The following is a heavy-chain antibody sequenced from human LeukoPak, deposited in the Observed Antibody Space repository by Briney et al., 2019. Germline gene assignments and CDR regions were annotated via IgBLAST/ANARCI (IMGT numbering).Heavy chain of an antibody. Sequence: SETLSLTCTVSGGSISSSSYYWGWIRQPPGKGLEWIGSIHYSGSTYYNPSLKSRVTISVDTSKNQFSLNLSSVTAADTAVYYCARHSYYYDSSGYPYYFDYWGQGTLVTVSS. CDR1: GGSISSSSYY. CDR2: IHYSGST. J-gene: IGHJ4*02. CDR3: ARHSYYYDSSGYPYYFDY. V-gene: IGHV4-39*01. D-gene: IGHD3-22*01.